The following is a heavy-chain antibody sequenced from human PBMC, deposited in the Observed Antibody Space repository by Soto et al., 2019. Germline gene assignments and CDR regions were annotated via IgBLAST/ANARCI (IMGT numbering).Heavy chain of an antibody. D-gene: IGHD3-10*01. V-gene: IGHV5-51*01. CDR2: IYPGDSDT. J-gene: IGHJ6*02. CDR1: GYSSTSYW. Sequence: PGECLKISCKGSGYSSTSYWIGWVRQMPGKGLEWMGIIYPGDSDTRYSPSFQGQVTISADKSISTAYLQWSSRKASDTAMYYCAGGGVRDVIARTRDYSGTVVCGQRATVTDS. CDR3: AGGGVRDVIARTRDYSGTVV.